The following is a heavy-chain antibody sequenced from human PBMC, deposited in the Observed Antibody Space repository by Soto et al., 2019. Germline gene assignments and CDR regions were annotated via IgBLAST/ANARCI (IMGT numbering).Heavy chain of an antibody. V-gene: IGHV1-69*12. J-gene: IGHJ6*02. CDR1: GGTFSSYA. CDR2: IIPIFGTA. Sequence: QVQLVQSGAEVKKPGSSVKVSCKASGGTFSSYAISWVRQAPGQGLEWMGGIIPIFGTANYAQKFQGRVTITADESTSTAYMELSSLRSEDTAVYYCARERGGSGRDYYYGMDVWGQGTTVTVSS. D-gene: IGHD3-10*01. CDR3: ARERGGSGRDYYYGMDV.